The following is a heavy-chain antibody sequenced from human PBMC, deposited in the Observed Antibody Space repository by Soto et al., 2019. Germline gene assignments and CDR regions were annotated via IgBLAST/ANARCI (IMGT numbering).Heavy chain of an antibody. CDR1: GFTFSSYG. CDR2: ISYDGSNK. D-gene: IGHD6-19*01. J-gene: IGHJ4*02. CDR3: AAQPGAVAGTGIDY. V-gene: IGHV3-30*03. Sequence: QVQLVESGGGVVQPGRSLRLSCAASGFTFSSYGMHWVRQAPGKGLEWVAVISYDGSNKYYADSVKGRFTISRDNSKNTLYLQLNSLRAEDTAVYYGAAQPGAVAGTGIDYWGQGTLVTVSA.